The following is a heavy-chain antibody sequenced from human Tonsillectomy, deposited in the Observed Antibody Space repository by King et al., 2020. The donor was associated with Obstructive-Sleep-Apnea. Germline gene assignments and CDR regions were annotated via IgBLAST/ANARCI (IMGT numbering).Heavy chain of an antibody. D-gene: IGHD3/OR15-3a*01. CDR2: IYSCGST. V-gene: IGHV3-66*01. Sequence: VQLVESGGGLVQPGGSLRLSCATSGFTVSSNYMSWVRQAPGKGLEWVSVIYSCGSTYYADSVKGRFTISRDISNNTLYLQMNSLRAEDTAVYYFASAPCLWTHNEPSWYFDLWGRGTLVTVSS. J-gene: IGHJ2*01. CDR3: ASAPCLWTHNEPSWYFDL. CDR1: GFTVSSNY.